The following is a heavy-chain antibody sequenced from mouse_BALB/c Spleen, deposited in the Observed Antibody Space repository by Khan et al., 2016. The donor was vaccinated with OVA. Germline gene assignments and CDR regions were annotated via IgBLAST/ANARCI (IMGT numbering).Heavy chain of an antibody. CDR1: GSTFTSYG. CDR2: IYPGNGYT. J-gene: IGHJ2*01. CDR3: TTAYYRYYFDY. V-gene: IGHV1S134*01. Sequence: VQLKESGAELGRPGSSVKLSCKTSGSTFTSYGIKWVKQRPGQGLEWIGYIYPGNGYTEYNERFQGKAILTSDTSSSTAYMQLRSLTSEDSAMYFCTTAYYRYYFDYCGQGTILTVPS. D-gene: IGHD2-14*01.